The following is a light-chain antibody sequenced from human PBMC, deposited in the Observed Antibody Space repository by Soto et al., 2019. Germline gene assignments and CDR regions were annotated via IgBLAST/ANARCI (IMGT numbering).Light chain of an antibody. V-gene: IGKV3-20*01. CDR1: QSVSSSY. CDR2: GAS. CDR3: QQYGSSPST. Sequence: EIVLTQSPVTLSLSPGERATLSCRASQSVSSSYLAWYQQKPGQAPRLLIYGASSRATGIPDRFSGSGSGTDFTLTIIRLEPEDFAVYYCQQYGSSPSTFGPGTRVEI. J-gene: IGKJ3*01.